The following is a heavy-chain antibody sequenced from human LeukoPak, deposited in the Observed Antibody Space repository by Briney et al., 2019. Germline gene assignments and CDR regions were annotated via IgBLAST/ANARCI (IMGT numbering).Heavy chain of an antibody. CDR2: INHSGST. J-gene: IGHJ5*02. D-gene: IGHD4-17*01. Sequence: SETLSLTCAVYGGSFSGYYWSWIRQPPGKGLEWIGEINHSGSTNYNPSLKSRVTISVDTSKNQFSLKLSSVTAADTAVYYCARTTVTTSNRWFDPWGQGTLVTVSS. CDR1: GGSFSGYY. CDR3: ARTTVTTSNRWFDP. V-gene: IGHV4-34*09.